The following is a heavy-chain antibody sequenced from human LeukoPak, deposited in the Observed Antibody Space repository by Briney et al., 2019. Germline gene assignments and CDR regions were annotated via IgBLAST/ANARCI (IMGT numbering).Heavy chain of an antibody. Sequence: TGGSLRLSCAASGFTFSSYSMNWVRQAPGKGLEWVSSISSTSSYIYYADSVKGRFTISRDNAKNSLYLQMNSLRAQDTAVYYCASNPVGGSSWYLIGGYFDYWGQGTLVTVSS. CDR3: ASNPVGGSSWYLIGGYFDY. V-gene: IGHV3-21*01. J-gene: IGHJ4*02. CDR1: GFTFSSYS. D-gene: IGHD6-13*01. CDR2: ISSTSSYI.